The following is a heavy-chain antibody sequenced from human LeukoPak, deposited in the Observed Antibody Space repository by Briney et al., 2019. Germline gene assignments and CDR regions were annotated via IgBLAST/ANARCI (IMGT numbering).Heavy chain of an antibody. CDR2: ISPAGDT. CDR3: VRETHPGGGSGPYGGMDV. V-gene: IGHV3-13*01. CDR1: GFTISSYD. Sequence: GGSLRLSCAASGFTISSYDMHWVRQTTRKGLEWVSSISPAGDTFYPGSLKGRFATSREKAKNSLYLQMNSLRAGDTAVYYCVRETHPGGGSGPYGGMDVWGQGTTVTVSS. D-gene: IGHD2-21*01. J-gene: IGHJ6*02.